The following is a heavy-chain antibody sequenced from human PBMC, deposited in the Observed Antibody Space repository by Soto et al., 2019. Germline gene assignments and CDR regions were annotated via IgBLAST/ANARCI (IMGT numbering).Heavy chain of an antibody. V-gene: IGHV5-51*01. CDR2: IYPGDSDT. CDR3: ARHSPYCSGGSCYSGYYYYGMDV. Sequence: PGESLKISCKGSGYTFTSYWIGWVRQMPGKGLEWMGIIYPGDSDTRYSPSFQGQVTISADKSISTAYLQWSSLKASDTAMYYCARHSPYCSGGSCYSGYYYYGMDVWGQGTTVTVSS. D-gene: IGHD2-15*01. CDR1: GYTFTSYW. J-gene: IGHJ6*02.